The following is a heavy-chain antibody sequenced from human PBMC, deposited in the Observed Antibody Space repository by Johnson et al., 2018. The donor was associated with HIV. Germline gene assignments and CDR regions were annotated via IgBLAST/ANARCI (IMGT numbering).Heavy chain of an antibody. D-gene: IGHD2-8*01. CDR2: IWYDGSNK. J-gene: IGHJ3*02. CDR1: GFTFSSYG. V-gene: IGHV3-33*06. Sequence: QMQLVESGGGVVQPGRSLRLSCTASGFTFSSYGMHWVRQAPGKGLEWVAVIWYDGSNKYYADSVKGRFTISRDNSKNTLYLQMNSLRAEDTAVYYCAKDGAAPASYGAFDIWGQGTMVTVSS. CDR3: AKDGAAPASYGAFDI.